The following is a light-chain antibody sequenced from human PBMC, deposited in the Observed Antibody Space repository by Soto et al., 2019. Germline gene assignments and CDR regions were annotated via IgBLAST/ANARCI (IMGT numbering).Light chain of an antibody. V-gene: IGLV2-14*01. CDR3: SSYTSSSTPLSVV. CDR1: SSDVGGYNY. Sequence: QSALTQPASVSGSPGQSITISCTGTSSDVGGYNYVSWYQQHPGKAPKLMIYEVSNRPSGVSNRFSGSKSGNTASLTISGLQAEDEADYYCSSYTSSSTPLSVVFGTGTKLTVL. CDR2: EVS. J-gene: IGLJ1*01.